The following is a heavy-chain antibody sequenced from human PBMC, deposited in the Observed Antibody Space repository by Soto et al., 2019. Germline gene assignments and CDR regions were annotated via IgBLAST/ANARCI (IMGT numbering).Heavy chain of an antibody. V-gene: IGHV1-69*01. CDR2: IIPIYGTS. J-gene: IGHJ2*01. Sequence: QVQLVQSGAELQKPGSSVKVSCKASGGTFGNFAISWVRQAPGQGPEWVAGIIPIYGTSNYADDFRGRITLSADESTATAYLELSSLRSEDTAIYYCATRTRDGYNYWFFDLWGRGTQVTVAS. D-gene: IGHD2-21*02. CDR3: ATRTRDGYNYWFFDL. CDR1: GGTFGNFA.